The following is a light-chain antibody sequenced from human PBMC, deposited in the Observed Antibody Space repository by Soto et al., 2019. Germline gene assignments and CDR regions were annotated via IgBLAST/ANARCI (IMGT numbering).Light chain of an antibody. CDR3: QQNNNWPPWT. Sequence: EIVMTQSPATLSLSPGERATLSCRASQSVGSNLAWYQQKPGQAPRLLIYGASTRATGIPARFSGSGSGTEFTLTISSLQSEDFAVYYCQQNNNWPPWTFGQGTKVEIK. J-gene: IGKJ1*01. CDR2: GAS. CDR1: QSVGSN. V-gene: IGKV3-15*01.